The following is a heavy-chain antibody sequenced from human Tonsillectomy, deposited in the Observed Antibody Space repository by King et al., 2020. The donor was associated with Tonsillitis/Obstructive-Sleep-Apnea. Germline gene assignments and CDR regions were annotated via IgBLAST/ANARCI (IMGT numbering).Heavy chain of an antibody. CDR3: ARGTVTKGPYFDY. CDR1: GGSISSYY. CDR2: IYYSGST. J-gene: IGHJ4*02. D-gene: IGHD4-17*01. Sequence: VQLQESGPGLVKPSETLSLTCTVSGGSISSYYWSWIRPPPGKGLEWIGYIYYSGSTNYNPSLKSRVTISVDTSKNQFSLKLSSVTAADTAVYYCARGTVTKGPYFDYWGQGTLVTVSS. V-gene: IGHV4-59*01.